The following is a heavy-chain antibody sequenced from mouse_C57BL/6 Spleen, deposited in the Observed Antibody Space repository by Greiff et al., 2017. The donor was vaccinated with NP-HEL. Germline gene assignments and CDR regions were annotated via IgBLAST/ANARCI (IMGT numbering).Heavy chain of an antibody. D-gene: IGHD1-1*01. J-gene: IGHJ1*03. Sequence: EVKLIESGGGLVKPGGSLKLSCAASGFTFSSYAMSWVRQTPEKRLEWVATISDGGSYTYYPDNVKGRFTISRDNAKNNLYLQMSHLKSEDTAMDYCARDTTTVVVHWYFDVWGTGTTVTVSS. CDR1: GFTFSSYA. CDR2: ISDGGSYT. CDR3: ARDTTTVVVHWYFDV. V-gene: IGHV5-4*01.